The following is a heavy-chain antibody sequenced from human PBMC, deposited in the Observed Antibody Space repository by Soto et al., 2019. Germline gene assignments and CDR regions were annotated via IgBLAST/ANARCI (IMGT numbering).Heavy chain of an antibody. CDR1: GFTFNNYA. CDR2: IRSSGGNT. J-gene: IGHJ4*02. D-gene: IGHD6-13*01. Sequence: EVQLLESGGGLVQPGGSLRLSCAASGFTFNNYAMNWVRQAPGKGLEWVSGIRSSGGNTYYADSVKGRFTITRDNSKNTVYLQMNSLRDEDTAVYYCAKGMSSWADFDYWGQGTLVTVSS. V-gene: IGHV3-23*01. CDR3: AKGMSSWADFDY.